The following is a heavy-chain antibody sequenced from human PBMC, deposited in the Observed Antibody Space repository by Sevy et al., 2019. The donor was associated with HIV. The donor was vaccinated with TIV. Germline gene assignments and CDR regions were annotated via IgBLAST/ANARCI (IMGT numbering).Heavy chain of an antibody. Sequence: ASVKVSCKASGYTFSNHDINWVRQAAGQGLEWMGWMSPNSGNTGYAQKFQGRVTMTRNTSISTAYMELSSLRSEDTAVYYCARTDIHYYYYYMDVWGKGTTVTVSS. V-gene: IGHV1-8*01. CDR1: GYTFSNHD. CDR2: MSPNSGNT. J-gene: IGHJ6*03. CDR3: ARTDIHYYYYYMDV.